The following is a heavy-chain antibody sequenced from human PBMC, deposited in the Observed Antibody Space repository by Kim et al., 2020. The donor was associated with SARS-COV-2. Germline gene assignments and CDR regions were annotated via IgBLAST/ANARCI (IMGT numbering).Heavy chain of an antibody. J-gene: IGHJ5*02. CDR2: IFYTGSV. D-gene: IGHD2-15*01. CDR3: TRALCSGGNCYLGPEGYSWFDT. V-gene: IGHV4-31*03. Sequence: SQTLSLTCTVSGGSITSGVDYWTWIRQHPGKGLEWIGYIFYTGSVFYNPSLKSRVAISVDTSKSQFSLRLSSVTAADTAVYYCTRALCSGGNCYLGPEGYSWFDTWGLGTLVTVSS. CDR1: GGSITSGVDY.